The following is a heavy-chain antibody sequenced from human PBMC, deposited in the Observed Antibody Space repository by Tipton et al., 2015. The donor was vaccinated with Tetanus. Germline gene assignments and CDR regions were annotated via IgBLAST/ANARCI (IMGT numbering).Heavy chain of an antibody. CDR1: GFTFSSYP. D-gene: IGHD6-19*01. Sequence: SLRLSCAASGFTFSSYPMHWVRQAPGKGLEWVAVISYDGSNKYYVDSVKGRFTISRDNFKNTLYLQMNSLRAEDTAVYYCAKDWRWQWVHLGADHWGQGTLVTVSS. CDR2: ISYDGSNK. J-gene: IGHJ4*02. V-gene: IGHV3-30*04. CDR3: AKDWRWQWVHLGADH.